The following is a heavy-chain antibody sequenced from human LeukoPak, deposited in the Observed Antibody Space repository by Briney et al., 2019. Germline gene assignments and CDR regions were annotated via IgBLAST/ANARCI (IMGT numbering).Heavy chain of an antibody. CDR3: ARAHHYDFWSGYYTGIGWFDP. Sequence: SETLSLTCTVSGGSISSGDYSWSWIRQPPGKGLEWIGYIYYSGSTYYNPSLKSRVTISVDTSKNQFSLKLSSVTVADTAVYYCARAHHYDFWSGYYTGIGWFDPWGQGTLVTVSS. CDR1: GGSISSGDYS. D-gene: IGHD3-3*01. CDR2: IYYSGST. V-gene: IGHV4-30-4*08. J-gene: IGHJ5*02.